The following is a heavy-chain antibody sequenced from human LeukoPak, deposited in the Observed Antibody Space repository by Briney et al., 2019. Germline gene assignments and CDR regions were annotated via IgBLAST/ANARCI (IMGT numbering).Heavy chain of an antibody. D-gene: IGHD2-2*02. V-gene: IGHV4-31*03. CDR3: ARVAVPAAINY. CDR1: GGSISSGGYY. J-gene: IGHJ4*02. CDR2: IYYSGST. Sequence: TSETLSLTCTVSGGSISSGGYYWSWIRQHPGKGLEWIEYIYYSGSTYYNPSLKSRVTISVDTSKNQFSLRLSSVTAADTAVYYCARVAVPAAINYWGQGTLVTVSS.